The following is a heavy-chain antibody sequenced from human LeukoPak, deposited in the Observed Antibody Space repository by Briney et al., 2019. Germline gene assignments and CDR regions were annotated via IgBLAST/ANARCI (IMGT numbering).Heavy chain of an antibody. V-gene: IGHV3-23*01. D-gene: IGHD6-13*01. CDR2: ISGSGGST. CDR1: GFTFSSYA. Sequence: GGSLRLSCAASGFTFSSYAMSWVRQAPGKGLEWVSAISGSGGSTYYADSVKGRFTISRDNSKNTLYLQMNSLRAEDTAVYYCARGGGIAALIGLDYWGQGTLVTVSS. J-gene: IGHJ4*02. CDR3: ARGGGIAALIGLDY.